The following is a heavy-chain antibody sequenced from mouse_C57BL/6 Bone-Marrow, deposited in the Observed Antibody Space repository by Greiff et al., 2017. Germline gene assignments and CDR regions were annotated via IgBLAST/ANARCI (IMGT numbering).Heavy chain of an antibody. V-gene: IGHV1-15*01. CDR1: GYTFTDYE. CDR2: IDPETGGT. D-gene: IGHD1-1*01. J-gene: IGHJ2*01. Sequence: VQLQQFGAELVRPGASVTLSCKASGYTFTDYEMHWVKQTPVHGLEWIGAIDPETGGTAYNQKFKGKAILTADKSSSTAYMELRSLTSEDSAVYYCTVTTVVATNFDYWGQGTTLTVSS. CDR3: TVTTVVATNFDY.